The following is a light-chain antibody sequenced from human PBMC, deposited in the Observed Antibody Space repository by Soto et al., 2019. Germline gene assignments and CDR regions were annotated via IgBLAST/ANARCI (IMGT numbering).Light chain of an antibody. CDR1: QSLLQSNGNNY. V-gene: IGKV2-28*01. J-gene: IGKJ5*01. Sequence: DIVMTQSPLSLPVTPGAPASISCRSSQSLLQSNGNNYLDWYLQKPGQSPQLLIYLGSNRASGVPDRFSGSGSGTDFTLKMSRVEAEDVGVYYCMQALQTPLTFGQATRLEIK. CDR2: LGS. CDR3: MQALQTPLT.